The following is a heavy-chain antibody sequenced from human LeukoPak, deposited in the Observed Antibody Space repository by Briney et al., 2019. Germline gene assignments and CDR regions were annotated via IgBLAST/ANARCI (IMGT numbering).Heavy chain of an antibody. CDR3: ASLYDSSGYQNPFDY. D-gene: IGHD3-22*01. CDR1: GYTFTSYY. V-gene: IGHV1-69*13. CDR2: IIPIFGTA. Sequence: SVKVSCKASGYTFTSYYMHWVRQAPGQGLEWMGGIIPIFGTANYAQKFQGRVTITADESTSTAYMELSSLRSEDTAVYYCASLYDSSGYQNPFDYWGQGTLVTVSS. J-gene: IGHJ4*02.